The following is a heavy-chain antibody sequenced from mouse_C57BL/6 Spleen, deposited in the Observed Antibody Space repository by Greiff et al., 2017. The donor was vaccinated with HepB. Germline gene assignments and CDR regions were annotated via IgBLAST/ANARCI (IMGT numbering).Heavy chain of an antibody. J-gene: IGHJ3*01. CDR3: ARGGEWFAY. V-gene: IGHV3-6*01. CDR1: GYSITSGYY. CDR2: ISYDGSN. Sequence: DVKLQESGPGLVKPSQSLSLTCSVTGYSITSGYYWNWIRQFPGNKLEWMGYISYDGSNNYNPSLKNRISITRDTSKNQVFLKLNSVTTEDTATYYCARGGEWFAYWGQGTLVTVSA.